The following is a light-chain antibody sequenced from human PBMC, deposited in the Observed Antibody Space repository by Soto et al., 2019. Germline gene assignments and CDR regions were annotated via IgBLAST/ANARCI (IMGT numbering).Light chain of an antibody. CDR3: QQYGSSGT. CDR1: QSVSNNY. V-gene: IGKV3-20*01. J-gene: IGKJ1*01. CDR2: GAS. Sequence: EVVLTQSPGTLSLSPGERATLSCTARQSVSNNYVAWYQQKPGQARRLLIYGASNRATGTPDRFSGSGSGTDFTLTISRLEPEDFAVYYCQQYGSSGTFGQGTKVDIK.